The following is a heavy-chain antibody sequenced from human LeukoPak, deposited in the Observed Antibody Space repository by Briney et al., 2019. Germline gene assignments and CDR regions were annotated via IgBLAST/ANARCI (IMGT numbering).Heavy chain of an antibody. CDR3: AGFYXILTGSXTFDI. D-gene: IGHD3-9*01. J-gene: IGHJ3*02. Sequence: PGGSLRLSCAASGFTFGNYGMHWVRQAPGKGLEWVAVIWFDGTNKKYADSVKGRFTISRDNSKNTLYLQMNSLRAEDTAVYYCAGFYXILTGSXTFDIWGQGTMVSVSS. CDR1: GFTFGNYG. CDR2: IWFDGTNK. V-gene: IGHV3-33*03.